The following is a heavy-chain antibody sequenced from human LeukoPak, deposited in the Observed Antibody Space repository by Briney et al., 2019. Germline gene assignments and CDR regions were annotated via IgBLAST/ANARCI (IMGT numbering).Heavy chain of an antibody. D-gene: IGHD6-13*01. CDR3: AKHSSSWYSGYFDY. CDR1: GFTFSIYA. J-gene: IGHJ4*02. V-gene: IGHV3-23*01. CDR2: FSGSDGST. Sequence: GGSLRLSCAASGFTFSIYAMSWVRQAPGKGLEWVSSFSGSDGSTYYADSVQGRFTISRDNSKNTLYLQMNSLRAEDTAVYYCAKHSSSWYSGYFDYWGQGTLVTVSS.